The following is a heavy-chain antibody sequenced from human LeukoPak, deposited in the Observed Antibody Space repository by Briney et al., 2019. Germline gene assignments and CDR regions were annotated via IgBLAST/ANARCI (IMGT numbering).Heavy chain of an antibody. J-gene: IGHJ2*01. CDR3: ARRIQLWSYWHFDL. CDR2: MFDRGSP. V-gene: IGHV4-4*09. Sequence: PSETLSLTCSVSGGSITGYSWGWVRQPPGKGLECIGYMFDRGSPNHHPSLQNRVTTSVDTSKNEFSLRLTSVTAADTAVYYYARRIQLWSYWHFDLWGRGTLVTVSS. D-gene: IGHD5-18*01. CDR1: GGSITGYS.